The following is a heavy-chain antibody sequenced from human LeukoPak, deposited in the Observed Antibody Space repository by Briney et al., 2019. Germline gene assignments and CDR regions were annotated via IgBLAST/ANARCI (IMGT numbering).Heavy chain of an antibody. CDR1: GFTFSGSA. Sequence: GGSLRLSCAASGFTFSGSAMHWVRQASGKGLEWVGRIRSKANSYATAYAASVKGRFTISRDDSKNTAYLQMNSLKTEDTAVYYCTSARPGIAVAGTRGTLDYWGQGTLVTVSS. V-gene: IGHV3-73*01. CDR2: IRSKANSYAT. CDR3: TSARPGIAVAGTRGTLDY. D-gene: IGHD6-19*01. J-gene: IGHJ4*02.